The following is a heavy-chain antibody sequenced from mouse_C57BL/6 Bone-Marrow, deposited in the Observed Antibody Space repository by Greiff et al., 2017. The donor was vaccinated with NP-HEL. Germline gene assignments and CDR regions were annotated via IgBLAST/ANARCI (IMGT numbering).Heavy chain of an antibody. Sequence: VQLQQSGPELVKPGASVKLSCTASGYAFSSSWMNWVQQRPGKGLEWIGRIYPGGGDTNYTGNFKGKVTLTADKSSSTVYMQLSRLAAEDSAFYLRARTYPLAYWGQGTLVTVSA. CDR3: ARTYPLAY. CDR2: IYPGGGDT. CDR1: GYAFSSSW. V-gene: IGHV1-82*01. J-gene: IGHJ3*01.